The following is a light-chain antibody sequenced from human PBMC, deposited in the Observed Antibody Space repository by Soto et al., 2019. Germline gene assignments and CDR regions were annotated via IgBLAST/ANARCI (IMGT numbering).Light chain of an antibody. V-gene: IGKV4-1*01. CDR1: QSVLYSSNNKNY. Sequence: DIVMTQSPDSLAVSLDERATINCKSSQSVLYSSNNKNYLAWYQQKPGQPPKLLISWASTRESGVPDRFSGSGSGTDFTLTISSLQAEDVAVYYCQQYYSTPQTFGQGTKVEIK. CDR3: QQYYSTPQT. CDR2: WAS. J-gene: IGKJ1*01.